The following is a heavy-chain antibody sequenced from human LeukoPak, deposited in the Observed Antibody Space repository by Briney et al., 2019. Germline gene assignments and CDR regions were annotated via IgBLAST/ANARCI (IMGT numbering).Heavy chain of an antibody. CDR1: GYSFTSYW. CDR2: IYPGDSDT. J-gene: IGHJ3*02. D-gene: IGHD3-22*01. Sequence: GESLKISCKGSGYSFTSYWIGWVRQMPGKGLEWMGTIYPGDSDTRYSPSFQGQVTISADKSISTAYLQWSSLKASDTAMYYCARQEGYDSSGWESFDIWGQGTMVTVSS. CDR3: ARQEGYDSSGWESFDI. V-gene: IGHV5-51*01.